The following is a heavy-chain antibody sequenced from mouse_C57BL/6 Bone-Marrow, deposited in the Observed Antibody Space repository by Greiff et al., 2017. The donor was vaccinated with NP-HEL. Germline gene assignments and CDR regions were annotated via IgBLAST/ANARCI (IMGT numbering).Heavy chain of an antibody. V-gene: IGHV7-3*01. D-gene: IGHD1-1*01. J-gene: IGHJ2*01. CDR3: ARWAAVPNYFDY. Sequence: EVQRVESGGGLVQPGGSLSLSCAASGFTFTDYYMSWVRQPPGKALEWLGFIRNKANGYTTEYSASVTGRFTIYRSNSQSSLYLQMNDLGAEDSATDYCARWAAVPNYFDYWGQGTTLTVSS. CDR2: IRNKANGYTT. CDR1: GFTFTDYY.